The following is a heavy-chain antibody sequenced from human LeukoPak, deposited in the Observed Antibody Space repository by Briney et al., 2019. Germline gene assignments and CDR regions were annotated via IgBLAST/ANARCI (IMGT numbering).Heavy chain of an antibody. Sequence: ASVKVSCKDSGYTFTSYGISWVRQAPGQGLEEMGWISAYNGNTNYAQKLQGRVTMTTDTSTSTAYMELRSLRSDDTAVYYCARVPIVVVPAAPYYYCYGMDVRGKGTTVTVSS. CDR3: ARVPIVVVPAAPYYYCYGMDV. CDR2: ISAYNGNT. D-gene: IGHD2-2*01. J-gene: IGHJ6*04. V-gene: IGHV1-18*04. CDR1: GYTFTSYG.